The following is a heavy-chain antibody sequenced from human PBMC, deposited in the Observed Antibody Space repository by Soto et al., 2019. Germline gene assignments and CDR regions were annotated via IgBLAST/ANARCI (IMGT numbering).Heavy chain of an antibody. CDR2: FSAYNGNT. CDR3: ARSLFTIEGYFDL. V-gene: IGHV1-18*01. CDR1: GYTFTSYG. Sequence: QVQLVQSGAEVKQPGASVKVSCKCTGYTFTSYGISWVRQATGQGREWKGWFSAYNGNTNYALKLQGRVTMTTDTATSTAYMELRSLRSDDTAVYYCARSLFTIEGYFDLWGRGTLVTVSS. J-gene: IGHJ2*01. D-gene: IGHD3-10*01.